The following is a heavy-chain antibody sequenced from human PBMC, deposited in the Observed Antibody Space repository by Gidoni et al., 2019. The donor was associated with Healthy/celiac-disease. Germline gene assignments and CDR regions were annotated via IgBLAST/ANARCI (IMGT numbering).Heavy chain of an antibody. CDR3: ARDMLAQEYSSGWPTDAFDI. Sequence: EVQLVASGGGLVQPGGSLRLSRAAHGFTLSRDSMKWVPQAPGKGLEWVSYISSSSSTIYYADSVKGRFTISRDNAKNSLYLQMNSLRDEDTAVYYCARDMLAQEYSSGWPTDAFDIWGQGTMVTVSS. CDR1: GFTLSRDS. D-gene: IGHD6-19*01. J-gene: IGHJ3*02. V-gene: IGHV3-48*02. CDR2: ISSSSSTI.